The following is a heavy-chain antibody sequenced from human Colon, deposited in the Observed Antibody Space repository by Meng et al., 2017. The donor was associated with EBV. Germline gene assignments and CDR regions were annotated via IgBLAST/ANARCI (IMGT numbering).Heavy chain of an antibody. Sequence: SGPGLAKPSETLSLACTVSGGFLDNSDYFWDWIRQPPGKGLEWIGSVRYSGTAYYNPSLTSRVTISVDTSKNQFSLNLSSLTAADTAVYYCARHVYGDSYGFWGQGTLVTVSS. V-gene: IGHV4-39*01. J-gene: IGHJ4*02. CDR2: VRYSGTA. CDR3: ARHVYGDSYGF. D-gene: IGHD4-17*01. CDR1: GGFLDNSDYF.